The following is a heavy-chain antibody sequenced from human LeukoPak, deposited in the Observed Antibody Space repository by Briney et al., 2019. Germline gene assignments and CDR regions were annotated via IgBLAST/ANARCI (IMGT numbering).Heavy chain of an antibody. CDR2: INLDGFTS. Sequence: GGSLRLSCVGSGFTFSSSWMHWVRQSPGKGLVWVSRINLDGFTSYADAVNGRFTISRDNAKNTLYLQMNSLRAEDTALYYCSRGCTTTACPSHDWGQGTLVTVSS. V-gene: IGHV3-74*01. CDR3: SRGCTTTACPSHD. D-gene: IGHD2/OR15-2a*01. CDR1: GFTFSSSW. J-gene: IGHJ4*02.